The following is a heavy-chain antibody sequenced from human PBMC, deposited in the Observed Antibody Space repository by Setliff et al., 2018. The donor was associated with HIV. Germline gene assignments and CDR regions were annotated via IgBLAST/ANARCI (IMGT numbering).Heavy chain of an antibody. CDR2: VDDTGST. D-gene: IGHD1-26*01. V-gene: IGHV4-59*08. Sequence: LSLTCTVSGGSISNYYWNWIRQSPGKGLGLIGYVDDTGSTDYNPSLTSRVTISVDMPKNQFSLKVTSVTATDTAVYYCARKGNSGSTTPGPGFDYWGQGTLVTVSA. CDR1: GGSISNYY. CDR3: ARKGNSGSTTPGPGFDY. J-gene: IGHJ4*02.